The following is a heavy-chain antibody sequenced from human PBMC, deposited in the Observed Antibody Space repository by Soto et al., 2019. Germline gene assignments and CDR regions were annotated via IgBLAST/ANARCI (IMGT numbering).Heavy chain of an antibody. J-gene: IGHJ4*02. Sequence: GGSLRLSCAASGFTFTRFSMNWVRQAPGKGLEWVSSISSTTNYIYYGDSMKGRFTISRDNAKNSLYLEMNSLRAEDTAVYYCARESEDLTSNFDYWGQGTLVTVSP. CDR2: ISSTTNYI. CDR3: ARESEDLTSNFDY. V-gene: IGHV3-21*06. CDR1: GFTFTRFS.